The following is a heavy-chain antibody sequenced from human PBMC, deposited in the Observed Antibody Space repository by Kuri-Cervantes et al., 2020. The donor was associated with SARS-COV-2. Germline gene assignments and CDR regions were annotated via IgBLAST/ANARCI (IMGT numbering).Heavy chain of an antibody. J-gene: IGHJ4*02. V-gene: IGHV4-34*01. CDR3: ARVVAESSSDHQLDY. CDR1: GGSYSGYY. CDR2: INHSGST. Sequence: SCAVYGGSYSGYYWRWMRQPPGKGLEWIGEINHSGSTNYNPSLKSRVTISVDTSKNQFSLKLSSVTAAYTAVYYCARVVAESSSDHQLDYWGQGTLVTVSS. D-gene: IGHD6-19*01.